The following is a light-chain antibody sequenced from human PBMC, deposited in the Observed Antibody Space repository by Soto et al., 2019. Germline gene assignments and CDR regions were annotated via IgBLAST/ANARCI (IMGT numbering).Light chain of an antibody. CDR1: QDISNY. CDR3: QQYDNLPLT. Sequence: DIQMTQSPSSLSASVGDRVTITCQASQDISNYLNWYQQKPGKAPKLLIYDASNLETGVPSRFSGSRSGTDFTFTISSLQPEDIATYYCQQYDNLPLTFGGGTKVDSK. V-gene: IGKV1-33*01. CDR2: DAS. J-gene: IGKJ4*01.